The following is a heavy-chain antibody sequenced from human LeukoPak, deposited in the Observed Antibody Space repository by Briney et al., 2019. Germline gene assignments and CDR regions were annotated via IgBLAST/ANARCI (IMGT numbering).Heavy chain of an antibody. CDR1: GFTFSSYW. D-gene: IGHD1-26*01. J-gene: IGHJ6*03. Sequence: PGGSLRLSCAASGFTFSSYWMHWVRQAPGKGLVWVSRINSDGSSTSYADSVKGRFTISGDNAKNTLYLQMNSLRAEDTAVYYCAKGVGATATYYYYYMDVWGKGTTVTVSS. V-gene: IGHV3-74*01. CDR2: INSDGSST. CDR3: AKGVGATATYYYYYMDV.